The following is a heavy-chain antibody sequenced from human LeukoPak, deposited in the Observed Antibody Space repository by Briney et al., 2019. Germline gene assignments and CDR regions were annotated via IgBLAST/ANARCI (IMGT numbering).Heavy chain of an antibody. CDR1: GYIFTDYY. J-gene: IGHJ4*02. CDR2: INPNSGGT. CDR3: ARDLSMVRGPRDY. V-gene: IGHV1/OR15-1*02. Sequence: ASVKVSCKASGYIFTDYYMHWVRQAPGQELGWLGRINPNSGGTNYAQKFQGRVTMTRDTSISTAYTELSSLRSEDTATYYCARDLSMVRGPRDYWGQGTLVTVSS. D-gene: IGHD3-10*01.